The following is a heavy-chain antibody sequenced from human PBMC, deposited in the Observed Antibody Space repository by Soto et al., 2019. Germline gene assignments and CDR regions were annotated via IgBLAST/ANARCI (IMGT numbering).Heavy chain of an antibody. CDR1: GGSISSTNW. Sequence: PSQTLSLTCAVAGGSISSTNWWSWVRQHQGKGLEWSGEIYHSGSTYYNPSLKSRVTISVDTSKNQFSLKLSSVTAADTAVYYCARGPGSGWYDYWGQGTLVTVSS. CDR3: ARGPGSGWYDY. CDR2: IYHSGST. J-gene: IGHJ4*02. D-gene: IGHD6-19*01. V-gene: IGHV4-4*02.